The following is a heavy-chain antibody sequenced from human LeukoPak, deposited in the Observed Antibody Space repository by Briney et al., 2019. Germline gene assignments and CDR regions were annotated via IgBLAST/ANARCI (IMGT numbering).Heavy chain of an antibody. CDR3: ARDKGNYGAFDI. J-gene: IGHJ3*02. V-gene: IGHV4-39*07. D-gene: IGHD4-17*01. CDR2: IYYSGST. CDR1: GGSISSSSYY. Sequence: SETLSLTCTVSGGSISSSSYYWGWIRQPPGKGLEWIGSIYYSGSTYYNPSLKSRVTISVDTSKNQFSLKLSSVTAADTAVYYCARDKGNYGAFDIWGQGTMVTVSS.